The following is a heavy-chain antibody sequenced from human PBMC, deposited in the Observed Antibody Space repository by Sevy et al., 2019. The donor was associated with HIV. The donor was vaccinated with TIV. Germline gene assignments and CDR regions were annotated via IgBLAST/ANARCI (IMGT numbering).Heavy chain of an antibody. CDR2: IYYSGST. CDR3: ARMGRPITMVRGGVDY. J-gene: IGHJ4*02. V-gene: IGHV4-39*01. CDR1: DGSISSSSYY. D-gene: IGHD3-10*01. Sequence: SETLSLTCTVSDGSISSSSYYWGWIRQPPGKGLEWIGSIYYSGSTYYNPSLKSRVTISVDTSKNQFSLKLSSVTAADTAVYYCARMGRPITMVRGGVDYWGQGTLVTVSS.